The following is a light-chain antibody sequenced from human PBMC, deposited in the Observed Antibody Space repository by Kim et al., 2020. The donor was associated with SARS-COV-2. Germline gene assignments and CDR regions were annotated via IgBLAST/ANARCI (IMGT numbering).Light chain of an antibody. CDR1: QDNSNY. CDR3: QQYHSLPIT. V-gene: IGKV1-33*01. Sequence: ASVGDRVTITCQASQDNSNYLNWYQQKPGQAPKHLIYDASNLETGVPSRFSGSGSGTDFTLTISSLLPEDIATYYCQQYHSLPITFGQGTRLEI. J-gene: IGKJ5*01. CDR2: DAS.